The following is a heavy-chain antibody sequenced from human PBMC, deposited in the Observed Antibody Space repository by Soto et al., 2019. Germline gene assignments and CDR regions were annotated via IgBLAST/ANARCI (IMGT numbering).Heavy chain of an antibody. CDR1: GGSISSGGYY. CDR2: IYYSGST. Sequence: PSETLSLTCTVSGGSISSGGYYWSWIRQHPGKGLEWIGYIYYSGSTYYNPSLKSRVTISVDTSKNQFSLKLSSVTAADTAVYYCAKGYYDSSGYYGIYWGQGTLVTVSS. J-gene: IGHJ4*02. V-gene: IGHV4-31*03. D-gene: IGHD3-22*01. CDR3: AKGYYDSSGYYGIY.